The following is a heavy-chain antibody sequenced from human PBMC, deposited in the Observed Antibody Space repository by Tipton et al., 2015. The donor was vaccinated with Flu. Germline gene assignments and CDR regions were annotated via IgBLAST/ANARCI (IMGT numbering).Heavy chain of an antibody. D-gene: IGHD2-8*01. J-gene: IGHJ4*02. Sequence: GSLRLSCAASGFIFSAYWMYWVRQTPGKGLVWVARINNDGSSTTYADSVKGRFTISRDNAKNTLYLQMNSLRVEDTAVYYCVRLNGGVWGQGTLVTVSS. CDR3: VRLNGGV. V-gene: IGHV3-74*03. CDR2: INNDGSST. CDR1: GFIFSAYW.